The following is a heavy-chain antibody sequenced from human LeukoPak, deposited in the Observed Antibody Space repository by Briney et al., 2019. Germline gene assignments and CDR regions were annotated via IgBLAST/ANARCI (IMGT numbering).Heavy chain of an antibody. CDR2: MSYDGNNK. J-gene: IGHJ2*01. CDR3: ARASGSGSLPGYFDL. D-gene: IGHD3-10*01. CDR1: GFTFTNYP. V-gene: IGHV3-30*09. Sequence: GGSLRLSCTASGFTFTNYPIHWVRQAPGKGLEWVSVMSYDGNNKYYADSVKGRFAISRDSSKNTLYLQMNSLRPEDTAVYYCARASGSGSLPGYFDLWGRGTLVTVSS.